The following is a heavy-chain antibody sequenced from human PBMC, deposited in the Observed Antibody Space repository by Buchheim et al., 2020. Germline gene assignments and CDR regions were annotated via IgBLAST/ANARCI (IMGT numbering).Heavy chain of an antibody. V-gene: IGHV3-30*18. CDR2: ISDDGRNK. CDR3: AKRATSDFWSGLEH. CDR1: GRSFSTYG. Sequence: QVQLVESGGGVVQPGGSLRLSCAASGRSFSTYGIHWVRQAPDKGLEWVAVISDDGRNKYYADSVKGRFTISRDNSKNTWFLLMSSLRLEDTAVYYCAKRATSDFWSGLEHWGQGAL. D-gene: IGHD3-3*01. J-gene: IGHJ4*02.